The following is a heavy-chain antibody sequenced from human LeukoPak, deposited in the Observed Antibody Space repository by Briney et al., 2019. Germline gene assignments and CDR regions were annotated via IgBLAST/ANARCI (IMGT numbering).Heavy chain of an antibody. V-gene: IGHV3-23*01. CDR3: ARVEADYYDSSGYPWASWFDP. CDR2: ISGSGGST. D-gene: IGHD3-22*01. CDR1: EVTVSNNY. Sequence: GGSLRLSCGASEVTVSNNYMSWVRQAPGKGLEWVSAISGSGGSTYYADSVKGRFTISRDNSKNTLYLQMNSLRAEDTAVYYCARVEADYYDSSGYPWASWFDPWGQGTLVTVSS. J-gene: IGHJ5*02.